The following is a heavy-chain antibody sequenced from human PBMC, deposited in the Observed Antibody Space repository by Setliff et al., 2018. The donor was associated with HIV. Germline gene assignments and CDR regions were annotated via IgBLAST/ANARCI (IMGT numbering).Heavy chain of an antibody. CDR2: INQSGNT. J-gene: IGHJ2*01. CDR3: AREGGQGYSGSGSFYHRNFDL. D-gene: IGHD3-10*01. CDR1: GGSLSGYY. V-gene: IGHV4-34*01. Sequence: PSETLSLTCAIYGGSLSGYYWSWVRQSPGRGLEWIGEINQSGNTNFNPSPKSRLIISVDTSKSQFSLKLTSVTAADTALYYCAREGGQGYSGSGSFYHRNFDLWGRGTLVTVSS.